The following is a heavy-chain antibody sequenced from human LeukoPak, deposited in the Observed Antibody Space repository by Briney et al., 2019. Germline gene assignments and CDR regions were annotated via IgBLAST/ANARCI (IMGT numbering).Heavy chain of an antibody. D-gene: IGHD3-10*01. J-gene: IGHJ5*02. Sequence: SETLSLTCTVSGDSINSYWWAWIRQPPGKGLEWIGYIHYSGTTNYNPSLKSRVTISLDTSRNQFSLKLSSVTAADTAVYYCARRHSYYGSGSFIDNWFDPWGQGTLVTVSS. V-gene: IGHV4-59*08. CDR1: GDSINSYW. CDR2: IHYSGTT. CDR3: ARRHSYYGSGSFIDNWFDP.